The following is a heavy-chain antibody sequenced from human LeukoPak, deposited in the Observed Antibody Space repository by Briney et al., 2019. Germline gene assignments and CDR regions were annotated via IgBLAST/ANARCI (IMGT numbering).Heavy chain of an antibody. CDR1: GGTFSSYA. CDR2: IIPILGIA. Sequence: ASVKVSCKASGGTFSSYAISWVRQAPGQGLEWMGGIIPILGIANYAQKFQGRVTITADKSTSTAYMELSSLRSEDTAVYYCARDAYDSSGYHTSFDYWGQGTLVTVSS. J-gene: IGHJ4*02. D-gene: IGHD3-22*01. V-gene: IGHV1-69*10. CDR3: ARDAYDSSGYHTSFDY.